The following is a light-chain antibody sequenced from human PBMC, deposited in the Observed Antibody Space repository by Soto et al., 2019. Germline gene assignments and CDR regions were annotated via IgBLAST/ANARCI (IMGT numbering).Light chain of an antibody. CDR3: QQYTNWPPLP. J-gene: IGKJ2*01. CDR1: LSFTST. Sequence: LSFTSTLDWPEQKPGQAPRIIMYDESPRDTGISARFSGSGSGTEFTLTISSLQSEDFAVYYCQQYTNWPPLPVG. CDR2: DES. V-gene: IGKV3-15*01.